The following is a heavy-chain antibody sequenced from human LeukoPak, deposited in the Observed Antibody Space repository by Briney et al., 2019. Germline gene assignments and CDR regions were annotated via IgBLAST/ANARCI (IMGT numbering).Heavy chain of an antibody. CDR1: GGTFSSYA. Sequence: ASVKVSCKASGGTFSSYAISWVRQAPGQGLEWMGGIIPIFGTANYAQKFQGRVTITTDESTSTAYMELSSLRSEDTAVYYCATHSSKQAHFDYWGQGTLVTVSS. D-gene: IGHD1/OR15-1a*01. CDR2: IIPIFGTA. V-gene: IGHV1-69*05. J-gene: IGHJ4*02. CDR3: ATHSSKQAHFDY.